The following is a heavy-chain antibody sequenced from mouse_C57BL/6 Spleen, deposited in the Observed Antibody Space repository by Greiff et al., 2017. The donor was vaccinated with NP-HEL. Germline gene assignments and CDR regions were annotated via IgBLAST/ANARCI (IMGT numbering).Heavy chain of an antibody. CDR1: GYSITSGYY. CDR3: ARGYYGSSGGFDV. J-gene: IGHJ1*03. V-gene: IGHV3-6*01. Sequence: EVKLMESGPGLVKPSQSLSLTCSVTGYSITSGYYWNWIRQFPGNKLEWMGYISYDGSNNYNPSLKNRISITRDTSKNQFFLKLNSVTTEDTATYYCARGYYGSSGGFDVWGTGTTVTVSS. CDR2: ISYDGSN. D-gene: IGHD1-1*01.